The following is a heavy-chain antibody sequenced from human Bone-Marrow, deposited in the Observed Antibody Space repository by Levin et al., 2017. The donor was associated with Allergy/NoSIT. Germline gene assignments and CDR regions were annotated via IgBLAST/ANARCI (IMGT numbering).Heavy chain of an antibody. CDR1: GFTFSSYA. J-gene: IGHJ6*02. Sequence: GGSLRLSCAASGFTFSSYAMHWVRQAPGKGLEWVAVISYDGSNKYYADSVKGRFTISRDNSKNTLYLQMNSLRAEDTAVYYCARDGDCSGGSCYSSVAARYYYGMDVWGQGTTVTVSS. D-gene: IGHD2-15*01. CDR3: ARDGDCSGGSCYSSVAARYYYGMDV. CDR2: ISYDGSNK. V-gene: IGHV3-30-3*01.